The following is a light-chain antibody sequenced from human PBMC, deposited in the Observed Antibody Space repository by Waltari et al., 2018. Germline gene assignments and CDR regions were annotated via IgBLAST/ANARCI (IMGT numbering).Light chain of an antibody. V-gene: IGLV2-8*01. CDR3: TSYGGSNNFVI. Sequence: QSALTQPPSASGSPGQSVTIPCTGTSRDVGGYNYVPWYQQYPDKAPKLIIYEVTKRPSGVPDRFSGSKSGNTASLTVSGLQAEDEADYYCTSYGGSNNFVIFGGGTKLTVL. J-gene: IGLJ2*01. CDR2: EVT. CDR1: SRDVGGYNY.